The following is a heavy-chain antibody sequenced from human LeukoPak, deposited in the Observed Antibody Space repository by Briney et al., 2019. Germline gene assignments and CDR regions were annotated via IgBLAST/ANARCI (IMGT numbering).Heavy chain of an antibody. CDR2: IYYSGST. V-gene: IGHV4-39*07. CDR1: GGSISSSSYY. D-gene: IGHD3-22*01. J-gene: IGHJ4*02. Sequence: SETLSLTRTVSGGSISSSSYYWGWIRQPPGKGLEWIGSIYYSGSTYYNPSLKSRVTISVDTSKNQFSLKLSSVTAADTAVYYCARVKYYYDSNFDYWGQGTLVTVSS. CDR3: ARVKYYYDSNFDY.